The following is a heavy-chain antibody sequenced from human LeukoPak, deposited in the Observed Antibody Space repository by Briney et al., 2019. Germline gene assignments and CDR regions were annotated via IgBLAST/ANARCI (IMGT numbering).Heavy chain of an antibody. V-gene: IGHV3-30*02. J-gene: IGHJ3*02. CDR1: GLNFSNHG. D-gene: IGHD2-15*01. Sequence: GGSLRLSCATAGLNFSNHGMHWPRHAPGKGLEWVMFKRNDGSEKYYEDSVEGRFSISTNNSKNTLCLQMNTLIAEDTAVYYCAKDEGVVAFDIWGQGTMVTVSS. CDR3: AKDEGVVAFDI. CDR2: KRNDGSEK.